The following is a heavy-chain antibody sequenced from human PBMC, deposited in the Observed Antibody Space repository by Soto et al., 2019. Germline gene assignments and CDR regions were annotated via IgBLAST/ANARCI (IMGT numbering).Heavy chain of an antibody. J-gene: IGHJ6*02. Sequence: GGSLRLSCADSGFTFSSYEMNWVRQAPGKGLEWVSYISSSGNTIYYADSVKGRFTISRDNAKSSLYLQMNSLSAEDTAVYYCARDRIEGFVVVPTAIVFGMDVCGQGTTVTVSS. CDR1: GFTFSSYE. CDR2: ISSSGNTI. CDR3: ARDRIEGFVVVPTAIVFGMDV. D-gene: IGHD2-2*01. V-gene: IGHV3-48*03.